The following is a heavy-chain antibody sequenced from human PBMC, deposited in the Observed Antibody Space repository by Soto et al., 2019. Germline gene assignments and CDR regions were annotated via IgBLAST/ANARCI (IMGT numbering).Heavy chain of an antibody. CDR1: GYIFTTYD. CDR2: ISVYNGDT. CDR3: ARGNWYHYYGMDV. J-gene: IGHJ6*02. D-gene: IGHD1-20*01. Sequence: QVQLVQSGGEVKKPGASVKVSCKASGYIFTTYDINWVRQAPGQGLEWVGWISVYNGDTNSAQKIQGRVTMTTDTSTSTAYMELRSVRSDDTAVYYCARGNWYHYYGMDVWGQGTKVTVSS. V-gene: IGHV1-18*04.